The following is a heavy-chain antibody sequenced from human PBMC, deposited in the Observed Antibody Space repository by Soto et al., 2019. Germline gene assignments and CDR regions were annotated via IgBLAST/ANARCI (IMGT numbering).Heavy chain of an antibody. D-gene: IGHD6-6*01. Sequence: ASVKVSCKASGYTFTGYYMHWARQAPGQGLEWMGWINPNSGGTNYAQKFQGRVTMTRDTSISTAYMELSRLRSDDTAVYYCATTPYSSSSLYYYGMDVWGQGTTVTVSS. CDR1: GYTFTGYY. V-gene: IGHV1-2*02. CDR3: ATTPYSSSSLYYYGMDV. CDR2: INPNSGGT. J-gene: IGHJ6*02.